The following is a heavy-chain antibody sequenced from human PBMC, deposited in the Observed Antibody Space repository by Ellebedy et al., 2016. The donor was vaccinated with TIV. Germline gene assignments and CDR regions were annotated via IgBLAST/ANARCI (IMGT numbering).Heavy chain of an antibody. CDR2: ISANGGTT. CDR1: GFTFSTYP. V-gene: IGHV3-23*01. J-gene: IGHJ4*02. Sequence: PGGSLRLSCAASGFTFSTYPMNWVRQAPGKGLEWVSIISANGGTTYYADSVKGRFTISRDNSKNTLFLKMSSLRAEDTAVYFCARRSTDFAFDSWGQGTLVTVSS. D-gene: IGHD3/OR15-3a*01. CDR3: ARRSTDFAFDS.